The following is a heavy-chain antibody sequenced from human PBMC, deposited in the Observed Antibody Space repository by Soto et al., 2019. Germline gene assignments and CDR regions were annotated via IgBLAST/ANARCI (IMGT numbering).Heavy chain of an antibody. CDR2: IYYSGST. J-gene: IGHJ4*01. V-gene: IGHV4-31*03. Sequence: QVQLQESGPGLVKPSQTLSLTCTVSGGSISSGGYYWSWIRQPPGKGLEWIGYIYYSGSTYYNPSLQSRVTISVDTSKNQYSLKLSSVTAADTAVYYCARYIPGYGFDYWGHGTLVTVSS. D-gene: IGHD5-12*01. CDR3: ARYIPGYGFDY. CDR1: GGSISSGGYY.